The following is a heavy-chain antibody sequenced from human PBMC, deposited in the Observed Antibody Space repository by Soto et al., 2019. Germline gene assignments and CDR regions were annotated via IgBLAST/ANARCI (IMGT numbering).Heavy chain of an antibody. CDR3: ARGSFYYDSSGYESWFES. Sequence: SGPTLVNPTQTLTLTCTFSGFSFSTSGLCVSWIRQPPGKALEWLALVDWDDNKFYSTSLKSRLTISKDTSKNQVVLTITNMDPVDTATYYCARGSFYYDSSGYESWFESWGQGTLVTVSS. CDR2: VDWDDNK. D-gene: IGHD3-22*01. V-gene: IGHV2-70*01. CDR1: GFSFSTSGLC. J-gene: IGHJ5*01.